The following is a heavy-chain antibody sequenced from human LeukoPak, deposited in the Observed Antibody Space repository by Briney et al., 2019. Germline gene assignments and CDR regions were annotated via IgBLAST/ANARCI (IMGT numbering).Heavy chain of an antibody. CDR1: GGTFSSYA. CDR3: ARDYGSGSYHFDP. J-gene: IGHJ5*02. D-gene: IGHD3-10*01. CDR2: IIPIFGTA. V-gene: IGHV1-69*13. Sequence: GASVKVSCKASGGTFSSYAISWVRQAPGQGLEWMGGIIPIFGTANYAQKFQGRVTITADESTSTAYMELSSLRSEDTAVYYCARDYGSGSYHFDPWGQGTLVTVSS.